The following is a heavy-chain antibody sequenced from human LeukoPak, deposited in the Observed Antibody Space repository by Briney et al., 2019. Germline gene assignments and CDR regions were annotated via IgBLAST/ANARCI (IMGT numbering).Heavy chain of an antibody. J-gene: IGHJ4*02. CDR3: AKSRLGIGYGSTWYPGDY. CDR2: ISDSGGST. D-gene: IGHD6-13*01. CDR1: GFTFSSYA. V-gene: IGHV3-23*01. Sequence: GGSLRLSCAASGFTFSSYAMSWVRQAPGRGLEWVSAISDSGGSTYYAGSVKGRFTISRDNSKNTLFLQMNSLRAEDTAVYYCAKSRLGIGYGSTWYPGDYWGQGTLVTVSS.